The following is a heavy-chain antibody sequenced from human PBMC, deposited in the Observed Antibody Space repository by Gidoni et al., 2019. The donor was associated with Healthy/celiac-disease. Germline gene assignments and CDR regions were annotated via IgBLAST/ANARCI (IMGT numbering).Heavy chain of an antibody. D-gene: IGHD6-6*01. J-gene: IGHJ6*02. CDR2: INHSGST. V-gene: IGHV4-34*01. CDR1: GGSFSGYY. Sequence: QVQLQQWGAGLLKPSETLSLTCAVYGGSFSGYYWSWIRQTPGKGLEWIGEINHSGSTNYNPSLKSRVTISVDTSKNQCSLKLSSVTAADTAVYYCARGRTASRAARRGMDVWGQGTTVTVSS. CDR3: ARGRTASRAARRGMDV.